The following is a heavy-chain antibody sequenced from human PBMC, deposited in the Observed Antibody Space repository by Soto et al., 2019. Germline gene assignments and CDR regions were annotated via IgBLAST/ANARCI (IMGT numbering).Heavy chain of an antibody. V-gene: IGHV1-2*04. CDR1: GYTFTGYY. CDR3: ARGLGYSSSWNYYGMDV. CDR2: INPNSGGT. J-gene: IGHJ6*02. D-gene: IGHD6-13*01. Sequence: ASVKVSCKASGYTFTGYYMHWVRQAPGQGLEWMGWINPNSGGTNYAQKFQGWVTMTRDTSISTAYMELSRLRSDDTAVYYCARGLGYSSSWNYYGMDVWGQGTTVTVSS.